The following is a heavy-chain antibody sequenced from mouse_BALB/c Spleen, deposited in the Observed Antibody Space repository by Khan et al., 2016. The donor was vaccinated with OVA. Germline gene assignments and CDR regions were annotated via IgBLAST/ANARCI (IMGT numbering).Heavy chain of an antibody. V-gene: IGHV1-77*01. D-gene: IGHD1-2*01. J-gene: IGHJ3*01. Sequence: QVQLQQSGAELARPGASVKLSCKASGYTFTDYYINWVQQRTGQGLEWIGEISPGSGDTYYNAKFKGKTTLTADKSSSTAYMQLSSLTSEASAVYFCARRNYFGYTFAYWGKGTLVTVSA. CDR1: GYTFTDYY. CDR2: ISPGSGDT. CDR3: ARRNYFGYTFAY.